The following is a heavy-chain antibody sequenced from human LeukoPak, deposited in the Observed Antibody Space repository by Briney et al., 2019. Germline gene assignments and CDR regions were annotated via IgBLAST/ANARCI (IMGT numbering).Heavy chain of an antibody. CDR1: GFTFSSYW. CDR3: ARLLRHGGNSYFDY. V-gene: IGHV3-7*01. D-gene: IGHD4-23*01. Sequence: GGSLRLSCAASGFTFSSYWMSWVRQAPGKGLEWVANIKQDGSEKYYVDSVKGRFTISRDNAKNSLYLQMNSLRAEDTAVYYCARLLRHGGNSYFDYWGQGTLVTVSS. CDR2: IKQDGSEK. J-gene: IGHJ4*02.